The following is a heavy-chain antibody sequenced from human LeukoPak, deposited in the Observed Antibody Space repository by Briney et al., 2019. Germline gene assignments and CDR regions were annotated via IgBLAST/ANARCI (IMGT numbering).Heavy chain of an antibody. CDR1: GFTFSDYY. V-gene: IGHV3-11*01. CDR2: ISSSGSTI. J-gene: IGHJ4*02. D-gene: IGHD6-13*01. Sequence: GGSLRLSCAASGFTFSDYYMSWIRQAPGKGLEWVSYISSSGSTIYYADSVKGRFTISRDNAKNSLYLQMNSLRAEDMALYYCAKDKGGIAAAGGYFDYWGQGTLVTVSS. CDR3: AKDKGGIAAAGGYFDY.